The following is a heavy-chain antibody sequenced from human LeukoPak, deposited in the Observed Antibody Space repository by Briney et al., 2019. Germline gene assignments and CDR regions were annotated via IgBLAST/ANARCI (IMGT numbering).Heavy chain of an antibody. D-gene: IGHD2-2*01. Sequence: AASVKVSCKASGYTFTGYYMHWARQAPGQGLEWMGWINPNSGGTNYAQKFQGWVTMTRDTSISTAYMELSRLRSDDTAVYYCARDGGSTSCIFDYWGQGTLVTVSS. V-gene: IGHV1-2*04. J-gene: IGHJ4*02. CDR1: GYTFTGYY. CDR2: INPNSGGT. CDR3: ARDGGSTSCIFDY.